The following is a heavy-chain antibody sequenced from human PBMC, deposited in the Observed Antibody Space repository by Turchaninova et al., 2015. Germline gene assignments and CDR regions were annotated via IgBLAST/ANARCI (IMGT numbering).Heavy chain of an antibody. V-gene: IGHV1-69*12. J-gene: IGHJ4*02. D-gene: IGHD3-22*01. CDR1: GDTFSPPA. CDR2: IIPIVGTA. Sequence: QVQLVQSGAEGTKPGSSVQVSCKASGDTFSPPAISWGRQAPGQGLEWMRGIIPIVGTANYAQKFQGRVTITADESTNTAYMELSSLTSDDTALYYGARGLDSNTYYYVYWGQGTLITVSS. CDR3: ARGLDSNTYYYVY.